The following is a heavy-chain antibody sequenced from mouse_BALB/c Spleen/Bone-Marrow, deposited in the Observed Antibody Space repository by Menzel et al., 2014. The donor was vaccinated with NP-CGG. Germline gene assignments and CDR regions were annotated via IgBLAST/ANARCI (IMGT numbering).Heavy chain of an antibody. D-gene: IGHD2-3*01. Sequence: EVQGVESGGGLVQPGGSRKLSCAASGFTFSSLGMHWVRQAPERGLEWVAYISSGTSTIYYADTVKGRFTISRDNPKNTLFLQMTSLKSEDTAIYYCARDDGYYIRNAMDYWGQGTSVTVSS. CDR1: GFTFSSLG. CDR3: ARDDGYYIRNAMDY. V-gene: IGHV5-17*02. CDR2: ISSGTSTI. J-gene: IGHJ4*01.